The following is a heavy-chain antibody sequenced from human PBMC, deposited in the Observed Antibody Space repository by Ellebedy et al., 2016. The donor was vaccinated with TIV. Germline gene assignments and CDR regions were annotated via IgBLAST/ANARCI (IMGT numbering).Heavy chain of an antibody. D-gene: IGHD6-13*01. Sequence: GESLKIPCESSGFPFSYYAMCWVRQAPGLVLEWVSTINGYTTYYADSVRGRLTISRDNSRNTLYLQINSLRAEDTAMYYCARHSVRRNSWDTDYWGQGTQVTVSS. CDR1: GFPFSYYA. V-gene: IGHV3-23*01. CDR3: ARHSVRRNSWDTDY. J-gene: IGHJ4*02. CDR2: INGYTT.